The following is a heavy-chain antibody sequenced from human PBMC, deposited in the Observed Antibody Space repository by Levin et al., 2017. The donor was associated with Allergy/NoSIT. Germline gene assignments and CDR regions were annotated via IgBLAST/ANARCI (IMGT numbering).Heavy chain of an antibody. Sequence: PSETLSLTCAVYGGSFSGYYWSWIRQPPGKGLEWIGEINHSGSTNYNPSLKSRVTISVDTSKNQFSLKLSSVTAADTAVYYCARGRFNVVVVAATWWFDPWGQGTLVTVSS. D-gene: IGHD2-15*01. V-gene: IGHV4-34*01. CDR1: GGSFSGYY. CDR3: ARGRFNVVVVAATWWFDP. CDR2: INHSGST. J-gene: IGHJ5*02.